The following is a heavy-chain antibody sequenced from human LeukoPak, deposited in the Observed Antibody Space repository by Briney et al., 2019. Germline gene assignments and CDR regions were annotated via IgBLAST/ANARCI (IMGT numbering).Heavy chain of an antibody. V-gene: IGHV4-38-2*02. CDR3: ARRGYYGSGSYGG. D-gene: IGHD3-10*01. CDR1: GYSISSGYY. J-gene: IGHJ4*02. CDR2: INHSGST. Sequence: SETLSLTCTVSGYSISSGYYWSWIRQPPGKGLEWIGEINHSGSTNYNPSLKSRVTISVDTSKNQFSLKLSSVTAADTAVYYCARRGYYGSGSYGGWGQGTLVTVSS.